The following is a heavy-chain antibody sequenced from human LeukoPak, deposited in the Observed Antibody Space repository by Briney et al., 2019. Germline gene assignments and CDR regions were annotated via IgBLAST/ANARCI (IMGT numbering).Heavy chain of an antibody. CDR2: ISAYNGNT. Sequence: RASVKVSCKASGYTFTSYGISWVRQAPGQGLEWMGWISAYNGNTNYAQKLQGRVTMTTDTSTSTAYMELRSLRSDDTAVYYCARDGGGVVTATSFDYWGQGTLVTVSS. CDR1: GYTFTSYG. CDR3: ARDGGGVVTATSFDY. D-gene: IGHD2-21*02. V-gene: IGHV1-18*01. J-gene: IGHJ4*02.